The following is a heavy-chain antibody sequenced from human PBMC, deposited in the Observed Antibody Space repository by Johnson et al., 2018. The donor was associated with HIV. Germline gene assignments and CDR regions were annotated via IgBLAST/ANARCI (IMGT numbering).Heavy chain of an antibody. J-gene: IGHJ3*02. CDR3: AKPPSMGADAFDI. CDR2: SGSGGST. Sequence: MLLVESGGGLIQPGGSLRLSCAASGFTVSSNYMSWVRQAPGKGLEWVSAISGSGGSTYYADSVKGRFTISRDNSKNTLYLQMNSLRAEDTGVYYCAKPPSMGADAFDIWGQGTMVTVSS. CDR1: GFTVSSNY. V-gene: IGHV3-23*04. D-gene: IGHD3-16*01.